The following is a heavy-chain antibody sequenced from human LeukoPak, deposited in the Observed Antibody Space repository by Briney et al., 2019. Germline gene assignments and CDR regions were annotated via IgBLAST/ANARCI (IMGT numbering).Heavy chain of an antibody. CDR1: GFTVSSNY. CDR3: ARVYSSSWYYWFDP. J-gene: IGHJ5*02. Sequence: GGSLRLSCAASGFTVSSNYMSWARQAPGKGLEWVSVIYSGGSTYYADSVKGRFTISRDNSKNTLYLRMDSLRAEDTAVYYCARVYSSSWYYWFDPWGQGTLVTVSS. V-gene: IGHV3-66*01. CDR2: IYSGGST. D-gene: IGHD6-13*01.